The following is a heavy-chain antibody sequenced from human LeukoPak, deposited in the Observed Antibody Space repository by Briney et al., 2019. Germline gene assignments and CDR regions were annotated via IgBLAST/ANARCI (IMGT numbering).Heavy chain of an antibody. CDR3: AKDRGYCSSTSCYYFDY. CDR2: ISGSSGII. J-gene: IGHJ4*02. D-gene: IGHD2-2*01. Sequence: GGSLRLSCAASGFTFRNYLMNWVRQAPGKGLEWVSYISGSSGIIDYADSVRGRFTISRDNSKNTLYLQMNSLRAEDTAVYYCAKDRGYCSSTSCYYFDYWGQGTLVTVSS. V-gene: IGHV3-48*01. CDR1: GFTFRNYL.